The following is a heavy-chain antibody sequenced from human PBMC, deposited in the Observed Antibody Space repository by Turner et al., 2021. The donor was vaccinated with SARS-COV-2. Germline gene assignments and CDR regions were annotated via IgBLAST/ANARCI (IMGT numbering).Heavy chain of an antibody. CDR1: GGTSSSYA. CDR2: IIPILGIA. V-gene: IGHV1-69*10. CDR3: AREVTRDNSGYYYPPDGFDY. J-gene: IGHJ4*02. Sequence: QVQLVQSGAEVKKPGSSVKVSCKASGGTSSSYAISWVRQAPGQGLEWMGGIIPILGIANYAQKFQGRVTITADKYTSTAYMEMSRLRSEETAVYYCAREVTRDNSGYYYPPDGFDYWGQGTLVTVSS. D-gene: IGHD3-22*01.